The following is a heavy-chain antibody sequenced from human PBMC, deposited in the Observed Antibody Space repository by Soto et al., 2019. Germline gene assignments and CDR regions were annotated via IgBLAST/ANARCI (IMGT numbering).Heavy chain of an antibody. J-gene: IGHJ4*02. V-gene: IGHV3-20*04. CDR1: GFTFDDYG. D-gene: IGHD6-19*01. CDR2: INWNGGST. Sequence: EVQLAESGGTVARPGASLRLSCAASGFTFDDYGMSWVRQAPGKGLEWVSGINWNGGSTGYADSVKGRFTISRDNARNSLHLQMNSLRAEDTALYYCARGRGKDAYVGSGFWGQGTLVTVSS. CDR3: ARGRGKDAYVGSGF.